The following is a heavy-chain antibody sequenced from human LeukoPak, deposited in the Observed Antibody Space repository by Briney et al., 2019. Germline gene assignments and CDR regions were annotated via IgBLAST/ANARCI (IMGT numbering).Heavy chain of an antibody. CDR2: ISGGGDST. J-gene: IGHJ4*02. CDR3: AKDAARGRVPYY. V-gene: IGHV3-23*01. CDR1: GGSISSGGYS. D-gene: IGHD1-26*01. Sequence: LSLTCAVSGGSISSGGYSWSWVRQAPGKGLEWVSGISGGGDSTYYADSVKGRFTISRDNSKNTLYLQMSSLRAEDRAVYYCAKDAARGRVPYYWGQGTLVTVSS.